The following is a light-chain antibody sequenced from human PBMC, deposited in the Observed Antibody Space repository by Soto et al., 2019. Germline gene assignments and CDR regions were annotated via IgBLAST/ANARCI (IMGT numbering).Light chain of an antibody. V-gene: IGLV7-46*01. CDR1: TGAVTSGHL. CDR2: ATS. J-gene: IGLJ1*01. CDR3: LLTYPGVRV. Sequence: QAVVTQEPSLTVSPGDTVTLTCGASTGAVTSGHLSSWFQQKPGQAPKTLIYATSNTHSWTPARFSGSLLGGKAALTLSGAQPEDEAEYYCLLTYPGVRVFGTGTKLTVL.